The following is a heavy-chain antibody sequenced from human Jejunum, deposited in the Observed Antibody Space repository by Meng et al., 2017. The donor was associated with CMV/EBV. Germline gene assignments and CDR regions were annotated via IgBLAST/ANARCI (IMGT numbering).Heavy chain of an antibody. CDR3: ARDRYCTGTSCHRSFDY. V-gene: IGHV3-30-3*01. D-gene: IGHD2-2*02. J-gene: IGHJ4*02. CDR1: LRSYA. CDR2: ISYDGSDQ. Sequence: LRSYAMHWVRQAQGKGLDWVAVISYDGSDQDIADSVKGRFTVSRDNSKNSLYLQMNNLGPEDTAVYYCARDRYCTGTSCHRSFDYWGQGALVTVSS.